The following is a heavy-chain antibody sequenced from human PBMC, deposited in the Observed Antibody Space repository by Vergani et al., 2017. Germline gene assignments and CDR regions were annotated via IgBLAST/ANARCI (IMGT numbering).Heavy chain of an antibody. D-gene: IGHD3/OR15-3a*01. CDR1: GDAISRDTYS. CDR2: VYYSGTT. CDR3: ARGQTGYSRDWSTYFFYMDV. J-gene: IGHJ6*03. Sequence: QLQLQESDSRLVNPSQTLSLTCTLSGDAISRDTYSWNWVRHPPGKPLEWIDSVYYSGTTYYNPSLGGRVTMSIDKSKNHFSLTLTSVTAADSAFYFCARGQTGYSRDWSTYFFYMDVWGKGTTVTVSS. V-gene: IGHV4-30-2*01.